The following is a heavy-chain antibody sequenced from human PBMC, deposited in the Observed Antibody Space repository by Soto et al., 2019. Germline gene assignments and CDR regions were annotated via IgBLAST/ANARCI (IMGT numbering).Heavy chain of an antibody. CDR3: ARSVFP. J-gene: IGHJ5*02. V-gene: IGHV4-31*03. CDR2: FYYSGST. Sequence: QVQLQESGPGLVKPSQTLSLTCTVSGGSISTGGYYWNWIRQHPGKGLEWIGYFYYSGSTYYNPSLNRGVTVSVNTSKNQFSLKLSSVTAADTAVYYCARSVFPWGQGTLVTVSS. CDR1: GGSISTGGYY.